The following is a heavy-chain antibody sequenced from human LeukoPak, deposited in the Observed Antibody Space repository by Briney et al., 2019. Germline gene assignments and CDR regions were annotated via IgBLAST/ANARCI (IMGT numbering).Heavy chain of an antibody. CDR2: IIPMFGAA. CDR3: ATEGPNYYMDV. Sequence: SVKVSCKASGGTFSKFGISWVRQAPGEGLEWMGGIIPMFGAANYAQKFQGRVTITTDESTTTAHMELISLTSDDTAVYFCATEGPNYYMDVWGKGTTVTASS. V-gene: IGHV1-69*05. CDR1: GGTFSKFG. J-gene: IGHJ6*03.